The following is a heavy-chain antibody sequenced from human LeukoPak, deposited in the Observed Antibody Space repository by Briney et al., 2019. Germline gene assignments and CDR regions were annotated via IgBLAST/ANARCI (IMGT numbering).Heavy chain of an antibody. CDR1: GYSISSGYY. CDR3: ASYYYDSSGYYWYFDL. Sequence: SETLSLTCTVSGYSISSGYYWGWIRQPPGKGLEWIGSIYHSGSTYYNPSLKSRVTISVDTSKNQFSLKLSSVTAADTAVYYCASYYYDSSGYYWYFDLWGRGTLVTVSS. D-gene: IGHD3-22*01. J-gene: IGHJ2*01. V-gene: IGHV4-38-2*02. CDR2: IYHSGST.